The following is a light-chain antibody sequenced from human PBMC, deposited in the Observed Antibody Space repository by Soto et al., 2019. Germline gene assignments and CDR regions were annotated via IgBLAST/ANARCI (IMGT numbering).Light chain of an antibody. V-gene: IGKV3-11*01. CDR1: QSVSNF. Sequence: EIVLTQSPATLSLSPGERATLSCRASQSVSNFLAWYQQKPGQAPRLLISDASNRATGIPGRFSGSGSGTDLRRTISSQEPEDFAVYYCQQRSNWPWTFGQGTKVEIK. CDR3: QQRSNWPWT. CDR2: DAS. J-gene: IGKJ1*01.